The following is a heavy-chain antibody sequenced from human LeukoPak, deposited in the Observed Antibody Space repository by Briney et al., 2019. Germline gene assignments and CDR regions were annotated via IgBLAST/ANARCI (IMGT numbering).Heavy chain of an antibody. D-gene: IGHD6-19*01. CDR1: VFTFNSYW. CDR3: AHQWRGAFDI. CDR2: IKQDGSEK. Sequence: QAGGSVTLSCAASVFTFNSYWISWVRHAPGKGLEWVANIKQDGSEKYYVDSVKGRFTISRDNAKNSLYLQMNGLRAEDTAVYYCAHQWRGAFDIWGQGTLVTVSS. V-gene: IGHV3-7*01. J-gene: IGHJ4*02.